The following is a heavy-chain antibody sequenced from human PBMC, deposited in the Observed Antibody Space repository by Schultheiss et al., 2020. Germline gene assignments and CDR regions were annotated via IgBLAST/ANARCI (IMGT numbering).Heavy chain of an antibody. CDR3: ARGAYYVSGSYYNIMDY. D-gene: IGHD3-10*01. CDR1: GFNFEDYG. Sequence: GGSLRLSCEGSGFNFEDYGMTWVRQAPGKGLEWISGINWNGGTTGYADSVQGRFTISRDNAKNSLYLQLNSLRAEDTALYFCARGAYYVSGSYYNIMDYWGQGTLVTVSS. J-gene: IGHJ4*02. V-gene: IGHV3-20*04. CDR2: INWNGGTT.